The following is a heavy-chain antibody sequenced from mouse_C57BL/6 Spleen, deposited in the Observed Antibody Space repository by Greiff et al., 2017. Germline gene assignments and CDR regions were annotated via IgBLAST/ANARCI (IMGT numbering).Heavy chain of an antibody. J-gene: IGHJ3*01. V-gene: IGHV8-8*01. Sequence: QVTLKESGPVILQPSQTLSLSCSFSGFSLSTFGMGVGWIRQPSGKGLEWLAHIWWDDDKYYNPALKSRLTISKDTSKNQVFLKIANVDTADTATYYCARDYYGSSPCAYWGQGTLVTVSA. CDR1: GFSLSTFGMG. CDR3: ARDYYGSSPCAY. CDR2: IWWDDDK. D-gene: IGHD1-1*01.